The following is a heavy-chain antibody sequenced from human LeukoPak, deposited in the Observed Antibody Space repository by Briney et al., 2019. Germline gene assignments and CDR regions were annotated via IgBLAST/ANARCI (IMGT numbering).Heavy chain of an antibody. Sequence: GGSLRLSCAVSGFTLSNSWMHWVRQAPGKGLEWVAVISYDGSNKYYADSVKGRFTISRDNSKNTLYLQMNSLRAEDTAVYYCWVCYDSSGYPHNFDYWGQGTLVTVSS. CDR2: ISYDGSNK. J-gene: IGHJ4*02. CDR3: WVCYDSSGYPHNFDY. D-gene: IGHD3-22*01. V-gene: IGHV3-30-3*01. CDR1: GFTLSNSW.